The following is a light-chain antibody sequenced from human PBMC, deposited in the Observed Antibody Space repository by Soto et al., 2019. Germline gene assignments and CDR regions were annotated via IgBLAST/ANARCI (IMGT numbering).Light chain of an antibody. CDR2: GAS. J-gene: IGKJ1*01. CDR3: QQFASSPRT. CDR1: QSVSSSY. V-gene: IGKV3-20*01. Sequence: EIVMTQSPATLSVSPGERATLSCRSSQSVSSSYIAWYQQKRGQAPRRLIYGASNRATGIPDRFIASGSGTDFTLTISRLEPEDFAVYYCQQFASSPRTFGRGTKVDIK.